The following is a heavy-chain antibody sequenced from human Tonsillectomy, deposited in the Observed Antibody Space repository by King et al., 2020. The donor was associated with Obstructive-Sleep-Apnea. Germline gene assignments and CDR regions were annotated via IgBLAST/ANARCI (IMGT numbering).Heavy chain of an antibody. Sequence: VQLQESGPGLVKPSETLSLTCNVSCGSISRYCWSWIRQPPGKGLECNGDISYSGTTKYNPILKSRVTISVDTSKNQFSLKLSSVTAADTAVYSCATHELELRPYDYWGQGALVTVSS. CDR2: ISYSGTT. V-gene: IGHV4-59*08. CDR1: CGSISRYC. D-gene: IGHD1-7*01. CDR3: ATHELELRPYDY. J-gene: IGHJ4*02.